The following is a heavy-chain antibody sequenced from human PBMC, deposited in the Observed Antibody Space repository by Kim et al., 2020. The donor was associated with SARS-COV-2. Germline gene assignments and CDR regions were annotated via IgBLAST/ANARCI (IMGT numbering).Heavy chain of an antibody. Sequence: SETLSLTCAVYGGSFSGYYWSWIRQPPGKGLEWIGEINHSGSTNYNPSLKSRVTISVDTSKNQFSLKLSSVTAADTAVYYCATIAARREKAYYYYYYMDVWGKGTTVTVSS. CDR2: INHSGST. J-gene: IGHJ6*03. D-gene: IGHD6-6*01. V-gene: IGHV4-34*01. CDR1: GGSFSGYY. CDR3: ATIAARREKAYYYYYYMDV.